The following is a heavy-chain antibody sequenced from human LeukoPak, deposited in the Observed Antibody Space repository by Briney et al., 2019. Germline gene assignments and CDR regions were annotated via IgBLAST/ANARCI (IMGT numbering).Heavy chain of an antibody. CDR2: IIPIFGTA. CDR1: GGTFSSYA. Sequence: SVKVSCKASGGTFSSYAISWVRQAPGQGLEWMGRIIPIFGTANYAQKVQGRVTITTDESTSTAYMELSSLRSEDTAVYYCARSELAYCGGDCYSHYFDYWGQGTLVTVSS. V-gene: IGHV1-69*05. D-gene: IGHD2-21*02. CDR3: ARSELAYCGGDCYSHYFDY. J-gene: IGHJ4*02.